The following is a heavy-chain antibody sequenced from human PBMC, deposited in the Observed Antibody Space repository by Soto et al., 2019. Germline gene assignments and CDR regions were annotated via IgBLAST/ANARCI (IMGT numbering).Heavy chain of an antibody. D-gene: IGHD1-26*01. CDR1: GGSISSYY. CDR3: ARVGYSGSYYAVDY. J-gene: IGHJ4*02. CDR2: IYYSGST. V-gene: IGHV4-59*01. Sequence: QVQLQESGPGLVKPSETLSLTCTVSGGSISSYYWSWIRQPPGKGLEWIGYIYYSGSTNYNPSLKSRVTISVDTSKNQFSLKLSSVTAADTAVYYCARVGYSGSYYAVDYWGQGTLVTVSS.